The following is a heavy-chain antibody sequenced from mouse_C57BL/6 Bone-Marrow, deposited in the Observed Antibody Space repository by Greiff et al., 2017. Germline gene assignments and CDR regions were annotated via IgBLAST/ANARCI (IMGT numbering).Heavy chain of an antibody. CDR1: GYSITSDY. J-gene: IGHJ1*03. CDR2: ISYSGST. V-gene: IGHV3-8*01. D-gene: IGHD1-1*01. CDR3: ARYHSTVVATRYFDC. Sequence: EVQLKESGPGLAKPSQTLSLTCSVTGYSITSDYWNWIRKFPGNKLEYMGYISYSGSTYYNPSPKSRISITRDTSKNQYYLQFNSVTTEDTATYYCARYHSTVVATRYFDCWGTGTTVTVSS.